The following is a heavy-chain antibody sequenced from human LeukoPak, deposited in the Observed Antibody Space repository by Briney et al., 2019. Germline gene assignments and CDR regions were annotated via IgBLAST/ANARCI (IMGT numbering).Heavy chain of an antibody. CDR1: GFTFSNYW. CDR2: ISSDESIT. Sequence: PGGSLRLPCAASGFTFSNYWMHWVRQAPGKGLVWVSRISSDESITSYADPVKGRFTISRDNAKNALFLQMNGLRAEDTAVYYCARVSLSSGCLSNWGQGTLVTVSS. CDR3: ARVSLSSGCLSN. V-gene: IGHV3-74*01. J-gene: IGHJ4*02. D-gene: IGHD6-19*01.